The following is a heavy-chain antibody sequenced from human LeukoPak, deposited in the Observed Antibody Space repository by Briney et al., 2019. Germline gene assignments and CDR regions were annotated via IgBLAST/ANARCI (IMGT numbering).Heavy chain of an antibody. CDR1: GYTFTSYG. Sequence: ASVKVSCKASGYTFTSYGISWVRQAPGQGLEWMGWTSAYNGNTNYAQKLQGRVTMTTDTSTSTAYMEVRSLRSDDTAVYYCAREGSPFYYYYMDVWGKGTTVTVSS. V-gene: IGHV1-18*01. CDR2: TSAYNGNT. D-gene: IGHD2-15*01. J-gene: IGHJ6*03. CDR3: AREGSPFYYYYMDV.